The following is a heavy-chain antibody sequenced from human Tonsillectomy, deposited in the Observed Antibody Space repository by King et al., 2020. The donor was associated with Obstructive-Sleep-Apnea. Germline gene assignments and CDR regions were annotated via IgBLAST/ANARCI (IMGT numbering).Heavy chain of an antibody. Sequence: EVQLVQSGAEVKKPGASLKISCKGSGYSFTSYWIGWVRQMPGKGLEWMGIIYPGDSDTRYSPSFQGQVTISADKSISTAYLQWSSLKASDTAMYYCARLPYDSSGYYQYYFDYWGQGTLVTVSS. D-gene: IGHD3-22*01. CDR1: GYSFTSYW. CDR2: IYPGDSDT. J-gene: IGHJ4*02. CDR3: ARLPYDSSGYYQYYFDY. V-gene: IGHV5-51*01.